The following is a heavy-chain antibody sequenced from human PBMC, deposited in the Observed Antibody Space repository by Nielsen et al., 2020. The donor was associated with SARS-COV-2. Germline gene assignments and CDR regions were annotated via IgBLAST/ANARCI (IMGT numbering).Heavy chain of an antibody. Sequence: ASVKVSCKASGYTFTSYYMHWVRQAPGQGLEWMGIINPSGGSTSYAQKFQGRVTMTRDTSTSTVYMELSSLRSEDTAVYYCAREGPRRDGYNGGLDGMDVWGQGTTVTVPS. D-gene: IGHD5-24*01. V-gene: IGHV1-46*01. CDR2: INPSGGST. CDR1: GYTFTSYY. J-gene: IGHJ6*02. CDR3: AREGPRRDGYNGGLDGMDV.